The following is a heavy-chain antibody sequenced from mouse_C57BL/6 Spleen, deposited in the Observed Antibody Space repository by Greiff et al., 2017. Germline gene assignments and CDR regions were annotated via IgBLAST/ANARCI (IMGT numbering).Heavy chain of an antibody. Sequence: EVQLQQSGPELVKPGASVKMSCKASGYTFTDYNMHWVKQSHGKSLEWIGYINPNNGGTSYNQKFKGKATLTVNKSSSTAYMELRSLTSEDSAVDYCAGTTVVATGYYAMDYWGQGTSVTVSS. V-gene: IGHV1-22*01. J-gene: IGHJ4*01. CDR1: GYTFTDYN. CDR2: INPNNGGT. D-gene: IGHD1-1*01. CDR3: AGTTVVATGYYAMDY.